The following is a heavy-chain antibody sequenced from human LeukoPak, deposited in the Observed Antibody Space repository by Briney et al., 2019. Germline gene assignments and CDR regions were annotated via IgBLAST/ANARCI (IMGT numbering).Heavy chain of an antibody. CDR1: GYTFTAYY. J-gene: IGHJ5*02. CDR3: ARDYSNNWGGDNWFDP. Sequence: GASVKVSCTASGYTFTAYYMHWARQAPGQGLEWMGGIIPIFGTANYAQKFQGRVTITADESTSTAYMELSSLRSEDTAVYYCARDYSNNWGGDNWFDPWGQGTLVTVSS. V-gene: IGHV1-69*13. CDR2: IIPIFGTA. D-gene: IGHD6-13*01.